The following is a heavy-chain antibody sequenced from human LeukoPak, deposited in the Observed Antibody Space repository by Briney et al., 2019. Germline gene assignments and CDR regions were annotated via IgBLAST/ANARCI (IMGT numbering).Heavy chain of an antibody. CDR3: ATGIAAAGTEFDY. CDR2: IYYSGST. V-gene: IGHV4-59*12. J-gene: IGHJ4*02. CDR1: GGSISSYY. D-gene: IGHD6-13*01. Sequence: PSETLSLSCAVSGGSISSYYWSWIRQPPGKGLEWVGYIYYSGSTNYNPSLKSRVTISFDTSKNKFPLMLIYIPAADTAVYYCATGIAAAGTEFDYWGQGTLVTVSS.